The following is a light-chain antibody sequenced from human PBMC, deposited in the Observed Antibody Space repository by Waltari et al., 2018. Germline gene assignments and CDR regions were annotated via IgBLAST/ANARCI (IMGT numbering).Light chain of an antibody. V-gene: IGKV4-1*01. CDR2: LAS. J-gene: IGKJ2*01. CDR1: QSVGPSYNNKNY. CDR3: QQYYSTPYT. Sequence: DIVMTQSPDSLAVSLGESATITCQSRQSVGPSYNNKNYIGWYQQRPGQPPRLLIYLASSRECGVPDRFSGSESGTDFTLTISSLQAEDVALYYCQQYYSTPYTFGQGTKLEIK.